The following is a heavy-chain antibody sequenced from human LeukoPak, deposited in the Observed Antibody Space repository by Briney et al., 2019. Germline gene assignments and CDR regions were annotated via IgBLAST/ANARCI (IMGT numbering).Heavy chain of an antibody. CDR3: ARQRLDGDILGFDW. CDR2: IHTSGSP. Sequence: PSETLSLTCNVSGASISGHYWSWIRHPAGKSLEWIGPIHTSGSPIYNPSLSSRVTMSVDTSKGQFSLTMNSLTAADTAIYYCARQRLDGDILGFDWWGQGTLVTVSS. J-gene: IGHJ4*02. V-gene: IGHV4-4*07. D-gene: IGHD2-21*01. CDR1: GASISGHY.